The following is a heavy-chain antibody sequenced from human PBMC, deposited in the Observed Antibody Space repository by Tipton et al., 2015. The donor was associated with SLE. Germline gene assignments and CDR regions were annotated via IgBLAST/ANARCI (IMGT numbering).Heavy chain of an antibody. CDR2: INQAIGT. V-gene: IGHV4-34*01. Sequence: TLSLTCAVYGGSFETYYWTWVRQPPGKGLEWIGEINQAIGTNYNPSLKSRVTISLATSKNQFSLQLTSVTAADTAIYYCGRVTSGWREVCWGQGTLVTVSS. CDR3: GRVTSGWREVC. J-gene: IGHJ4*02. CDR1: GGSFETYY. D-gene: IGHD6-19*01.